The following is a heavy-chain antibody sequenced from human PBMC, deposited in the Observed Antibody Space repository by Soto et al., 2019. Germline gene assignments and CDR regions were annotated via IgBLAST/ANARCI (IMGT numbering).Heavy chain of an antibody. Sequence: SQTLSLTCTVSGGSISSYYWSWIRQPPGKGLEWIGYIYYSGSTNYNPSLKSRVTISVDTSKNQFSLKLSSVTAADTAVYYCARSLLNNWFDPWGQGTLVTVSS. V-gene: IGHV4-59*01. J-gene: IGHJ5*02. D-gene: IGHD3-10*01. CDR3: ARSLLNNWFDP. CDR2: IYYSGST. CDR1: GGSISSYY.